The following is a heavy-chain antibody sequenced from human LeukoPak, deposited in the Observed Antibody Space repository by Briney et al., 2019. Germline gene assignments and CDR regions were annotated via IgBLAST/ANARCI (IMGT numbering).Heavy chain of an antibody. CDR2: INPSGGST. V-gene: IGHV1-46*01. D-gene: IGHD3-22*01. J-gene: IGHJ4*02. CDR3: ARGYYYDSSGYLDN. CDR1: GYTFTNYY. Sequence: ASVKVSCKASGYTFTNYYMXXXXXXPXXXXXXXXXINPSGGSTSYAXNFRGXXXXXRDTSTSTAHMELSSLRSDDTAVYYCARGYYYDSSGYLDNWDQGTLVTVSS.